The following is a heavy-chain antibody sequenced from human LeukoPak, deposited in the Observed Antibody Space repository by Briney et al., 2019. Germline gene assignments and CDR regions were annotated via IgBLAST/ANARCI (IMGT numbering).Heavy chain of an antibody. CDR2: IYHSGSI. CDR1: GFTFTTYAM. CDR3: ARGDAYYFDY. V-gene: IGHV4-4*02. Sequence: PGGSLRLSCVASGFTFTTYAMSWVRQPPGKGLEWIGEIYHSGSINYSPSLKSRVTISVDKSKNHFSLQLSSVTAADTAVYYCARGDAYYFDYWGQGTLVTVSS. J-gene: IGHJ4*02.